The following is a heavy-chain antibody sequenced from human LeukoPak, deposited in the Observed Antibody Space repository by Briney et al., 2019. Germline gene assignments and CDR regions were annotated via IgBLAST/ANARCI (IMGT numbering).Heavy chain of an antibody. V-gene: IGHV4-34*01. J-gene: IGHJ3*02. CDR1: GGSFSGYY. CDR3: ARRGGSADAFDI. Sequence: SETLSLTCAVYGGSFSGYYWSWIRQPPGKGLEWIGYIYHSGSTYYNPSLKSRVTISVDRSKNQFSLKLSSVTAADTAVYYCARRGGSADAFDIWGQGTMVTVSS. D-gene: IGHD3-10*01. CDR2: IYHSGST.